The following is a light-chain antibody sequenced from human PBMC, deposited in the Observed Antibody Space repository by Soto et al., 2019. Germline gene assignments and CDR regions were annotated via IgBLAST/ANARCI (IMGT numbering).Light chain of an antibody. CDR1: SSDVGGYNY. J-gene: IGLJ2*01. V-gene: IGLV2-14*01. Sequence: QSALTQPASVSGSPGQSITISCTGTSSDVGGYNYVSWYQQHPGKAPKLMIYDVSNRPLGVSNRFSGSKSGNTASLTISGLQAEDEADYYSSSYTRSSTVVFGGGTKLTVL. CDR2: DVS. CDR3: SSYTRSSTVV.